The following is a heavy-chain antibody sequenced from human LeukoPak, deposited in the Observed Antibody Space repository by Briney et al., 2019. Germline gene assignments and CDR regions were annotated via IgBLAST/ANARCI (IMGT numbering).Heavy chain of an antibody. CDR3: ARDFFNYYDKGT. CDR1: GYSFTDFY. Sequence: ASVKVSCKASGYSFTDFYIHWVRQATGQGLEWMGWMNPNSGNTGYAQKFQDRVTMTRNTSISTAYMELSSLRSEDTAVYYCARDFFNYYDKGTWGQGTLVTVSS. D-gene: IGHD3-22*01. V-gene: IGHV1-8*02. J-gene: IGHJ5*02. CDR2: MNPNSGNT.